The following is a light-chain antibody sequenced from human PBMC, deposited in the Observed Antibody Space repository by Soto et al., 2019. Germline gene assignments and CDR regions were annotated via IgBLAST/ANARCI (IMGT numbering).Light chain of an antibody. CDR1: QTVLYSSNNKSA. V-gene: IGKV4-1*01. CDR3: QQYLAYLT. J-gene: IGKJ4*01. CDR2: WVS. Sequence: DIVMTQSPDSLAVSLGERATINCKSSQTVLYSSNNKSALAWLQQKPGQPPKLLIYWVSTRESGVPDRFSGSESGTDFTLTISVLQAEDVAVYYCQQYLAYLTFGGGTKVEIK.